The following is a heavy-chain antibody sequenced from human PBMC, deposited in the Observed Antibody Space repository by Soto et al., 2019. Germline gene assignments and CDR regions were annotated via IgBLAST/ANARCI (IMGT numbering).Heavy chain of an antibody. CDR1: GYTFTGYY. V-gene: IGHV1-2*04. CDR3: ARAALTGYYGGTMCDY. J-gene: IGHJ4*02. CDR2: INPNSGGT. Sequence: ASVKVSCKASGYTFTGYYMHWVRQAPGQGLEWMGWINPNSGGTNYAQKFQGWVTMTRDTSISTAYMELSRLRSDDTAVYYCARAALTGYYGGTMCDYWGQGTLLTVSS. D-gene: IGHD3-10*01.